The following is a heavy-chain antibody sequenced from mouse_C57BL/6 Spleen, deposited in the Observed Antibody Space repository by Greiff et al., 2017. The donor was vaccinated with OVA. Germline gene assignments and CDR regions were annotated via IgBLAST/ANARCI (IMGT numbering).Heavy chain of an antibody. V-gene: IGHV3-6*01. D-gene: IGHD2-3*01. CDR3: ARGGWLLLYYYAMDY. Sequence: DVHLVESGPGLVKPSQSLSLTCSVTGYSITSGYYWNWIRQFPGNKLEWMGYISYDGSNNYNPSLKNRISITRDTSKNQFFLKLNSVTTEDTATYYCARGGWLLLYYYAMDYWGQGTSVTDSS. J-gene: IGHJ4*01. CDR1: GYSITSGYY. CDR2: ISYDGSN.